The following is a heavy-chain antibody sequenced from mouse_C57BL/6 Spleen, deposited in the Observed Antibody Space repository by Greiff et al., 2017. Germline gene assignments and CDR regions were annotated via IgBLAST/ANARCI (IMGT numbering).Heavy chain of an antibody. J-gene: IGHJ4*01. CDR3: ARGGYGNYYAMDY. Sequence: VQLKQSGAELVKPGASVKLSCTASGFNIKDYYMHWVKQRTEQGLEWIGRIDPEDGETKYAPKFQGKATITANTSSNTAYRQLSSLTSEDAAVDYCARGGYGNYYAMDYWGQGTSVTVSS. V-gene: IGHV14-2*01. CDR1: GFNIKDYY. D-gene: IGHD1-1*01. CDR2: IDPEDGET.